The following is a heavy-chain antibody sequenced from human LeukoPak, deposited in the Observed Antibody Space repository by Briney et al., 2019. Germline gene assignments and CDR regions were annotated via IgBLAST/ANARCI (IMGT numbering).Heavy chain of an antibody. CDR3: ARTYGDYGTGPFDY. V-gene: IGHV3-23*01. CDR1: GFTFSSYA. D-gene: IGHD4-17*01. J-gene: IGHJ4*02. CDR2: ISGSGGST. Sequence: GGSLRLSCAASGFTFSSYAMSWVRQAPGKGLEWVSAISGSGGSTYYADSVKGRFTISRDNSKNTLYLQMNSLRAEDTAVYYCARTYGDYGTGPFDYWGQGTLVTVSS.